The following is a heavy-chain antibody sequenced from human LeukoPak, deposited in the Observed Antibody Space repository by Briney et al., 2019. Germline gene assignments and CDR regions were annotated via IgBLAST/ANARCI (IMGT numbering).Heavy chain of an antibody. J-gene: IGHJ4*02. D-gene: IGHD6-13*01. CDR3: ARDSSSWYSWDY. CDR2: IYYSGST. Sequence: GSLRLSCAASGFTFSSYAMSWVRQPPGKGLEWIGSIYYSGSTYYNPSLKSRVTISVDTSKNQFSLKLSSVTAADTAVYYCARDSSSWYSWDYWGQGTLVTVSS. V-gene: IGHV4-39*07. CDR1: GFTFSSYA.